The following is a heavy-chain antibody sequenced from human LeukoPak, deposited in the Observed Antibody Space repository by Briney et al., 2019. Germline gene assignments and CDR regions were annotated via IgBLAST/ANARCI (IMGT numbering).Heavy chain of an antibody. CDR2: IYSGGST. V-gene: IGHV3-53*01. J-gene: IGHJ3*02. CDR3: ASGSGYYHDAFDI. D-gene: IGHD3-22*01. CDR1: GFTVSSNY. Sequence: GGSLRLSCAASGFTVSSNYMSWVRQAPGKGREWVSVIYSGGSTYYADSVKGRFTISRDNSKNTLYLQMNSLRAEDTAVYYCASGSGYYHDAFDIWGQGTMVTVSS.